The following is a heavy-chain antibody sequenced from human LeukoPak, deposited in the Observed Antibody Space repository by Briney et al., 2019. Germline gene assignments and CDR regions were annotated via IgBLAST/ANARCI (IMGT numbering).Heavy chain of an antibody. V-gene: IGHV3-11*01. CDR3: ARLPARSGYYTDY. CDR1: GFTFSDYF. J-gene: IGHJ4*02. CDR2: ISSSGSTI. D-gene: IGHD3-3*01. Sequence: GGSLRLSCAASGFTFSDYFMSWIRQAPGKGLEWVSYISSSGSTIYYADSVKGRFTISRDNAKNSLYLQMNSLRAEDTAVYYCARLPARSGYYTDYWGQGTLVTVSS.